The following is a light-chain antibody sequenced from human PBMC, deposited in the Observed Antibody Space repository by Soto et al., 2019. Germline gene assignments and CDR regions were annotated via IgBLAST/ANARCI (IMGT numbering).Light chain of an antibody. CDR2: GAS. V-gene: IGKV3-15*01. J-gene: IGKJ1*01. Sequence: EIVMTQSPATPSVSPGEKTTPSCRASQSVSSNLAWYQQKPGQAPRLLIYGASTRATGIPARFSGSGSGTEFTLTISSLQSEDFAVYYCQQYNNWPPLTFGQGTKVDIK. CDR3: QQYNNWPPLT. CDR1: QSVSSN.